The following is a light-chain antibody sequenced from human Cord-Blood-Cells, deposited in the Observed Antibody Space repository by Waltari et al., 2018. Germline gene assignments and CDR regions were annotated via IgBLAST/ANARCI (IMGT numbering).Light chain of an antibody. CDR3: QQYNNWPRWT. J-gene: IGKJ1*01. Sequence: EIVMTQSPATLSVSPGERATLSCRASQSVSSNLAWYQQKPGQAPRLLIYGASTRATGSPARFSGSGSGTEFTLTISSLQSEDFAVYDCQQYNNWPRWTFGQGTKVEIK. CDR1: QSVSSN. CDR2: GAS. V-gene: IGKV3-15*01.